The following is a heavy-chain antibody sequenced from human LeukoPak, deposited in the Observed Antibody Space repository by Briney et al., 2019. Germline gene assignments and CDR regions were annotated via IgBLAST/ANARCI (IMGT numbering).Heavy chain of an antibody. CDR1: GFTFSYYD. V-gene: IGHV3-13*04. CDR2: IFSTGDT. Sequence: GGSLRLSCAASGFTFSYYDMHWVRQATGKGLEWVSTIFSTGDTYYAGSVKGRFTISRENAKNSLYLQMNGLRAGDTAVYYCARATEGFDYWGQGTLVTVSS. CDR3: ARATEGFDY. J-gene: IGHJ4*02.